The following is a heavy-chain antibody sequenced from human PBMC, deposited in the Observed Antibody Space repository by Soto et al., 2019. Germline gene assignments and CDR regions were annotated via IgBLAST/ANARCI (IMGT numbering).Heavy chain of an antibody. D-gene: IGHD1-7*01. V-gene: IGHV1-18*01. J-gene: IGHJ5*02. Sequence: GASARASCKASGYTFTSCALSWARQAPRQGLEWMGWISTYNGNTNYAQKLQGRVTMTTDTSTSTAYMELRSLRSDDTAVYYCAKDRGYNWNYGWFDPWGQGTLVTVSS. CDR3: AKDRGYNWNYGWFDP. CDR2: ISTYNGNT. CDR1: GYTFTSCA.